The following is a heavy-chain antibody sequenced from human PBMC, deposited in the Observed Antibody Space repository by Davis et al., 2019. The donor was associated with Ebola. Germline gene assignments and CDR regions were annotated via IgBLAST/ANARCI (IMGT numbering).Heavy chain of an antibody. CDR2: INPSGGST. D-gene: IGHD4-11*01. CDR3: ARTTVTPDY. J-gene: IGHJ4*02. CDR1: GYTFTSYY. Sequence: ASVKVSCKASGYTFTSYYMHWVRQAPGQGLEWMGIINPSGGSTSYAQKFQGRVTITRDTSASTAYMELSSLRSEDTAVYYCARTTVTPDYWGQGTLVTVSS. V-gene: IGHV1-46*01.